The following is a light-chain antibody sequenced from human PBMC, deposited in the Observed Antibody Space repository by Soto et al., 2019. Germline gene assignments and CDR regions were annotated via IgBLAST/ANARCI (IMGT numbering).Light chain of an antibody. CDR1: NIGSRS. J-gene: IGLJ2*01. V-gene: IGLV3-21*04. CDR2: YDS. Sequence: SYELTQPPSVSVAPGKTATITCGGNNIGSRSVHWYQQRPGQAPVLVIYYDSDRPSRIPERFSGSNSVNTATLTISRVEAGDEADYYCQVWNSINDHPGIFGGGTKVTVL. CDR3: QVWNSINDHPGI.